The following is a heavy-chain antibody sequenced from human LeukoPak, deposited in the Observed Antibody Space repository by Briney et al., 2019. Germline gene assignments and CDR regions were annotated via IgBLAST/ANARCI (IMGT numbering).Heavy chain of an antibody. V-gene: IGHV3-33*01. Sequence: GGSLRLSCAASGFTFSRYGMHWVRQAPGKGLEWVAVIWEDGSNIYYADSVKGRFTISRNNSKNTLYLQMNSLRAEDTAVYYCARGGEPVGFDYWGQGTLVTVS. CDR3: ARGGEPVGFDY. J-gene: IGHJ4*02. CDR2: IWEDGSNI. D-gene: IGHD1-26*01. CDR1: GFTFSRYG.